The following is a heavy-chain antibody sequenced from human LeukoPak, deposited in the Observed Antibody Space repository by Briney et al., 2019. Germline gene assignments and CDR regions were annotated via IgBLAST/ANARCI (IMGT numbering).Heavy chain of an antibody. Sequence: GGSLRLSCAASGFTFSSYSMNWVRQAPGKGLEWVSSISSSSGYIYYADSVKGRFTISRDNAKNSLYLQMNSLRAEDTAVYYCARWLQMGNAFDIWGQGTMVTVSS. V-gene: IGHV3-21*01. CDR3: ARWLQMGNAFDI. D-gene: IGHD5-24*01. CDR2: ISSSSGYI. CDR1: GFTFSSYS. J-gene: IGHJ3*02.